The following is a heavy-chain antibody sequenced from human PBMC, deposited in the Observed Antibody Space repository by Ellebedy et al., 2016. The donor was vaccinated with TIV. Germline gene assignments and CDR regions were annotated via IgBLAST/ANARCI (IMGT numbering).Heavy chain of an antibody. CDR2: IKEDGSEK. D-gene: IGHD3-22*01. V-gene: IGHV3-7*01. CDR1: GFTFSSYW. Sequence: GGSLRLSXAASGFTFSSYWMSWVRQAPGKGLEWVANIKEDGSEKYYVDSVKGRFTIPRDNAKNSLYLQMNSLRAEDTAVDYCAYEEGSSGYWGQGTLVTVSS. J-gene: IGHJ4*02. CDR3: AYEEGSSGY.